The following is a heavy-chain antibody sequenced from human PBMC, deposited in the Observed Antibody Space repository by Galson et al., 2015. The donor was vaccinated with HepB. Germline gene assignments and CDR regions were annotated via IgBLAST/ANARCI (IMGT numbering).Heavy chain of an antibody. Sequence: PALVKPTQTLTLTCTVSGFSLSNARMGVSWIRQPPGKALEWLAHIFSNDEKSYSTSLKSRLTISKDTSKSQVVLTMTNMDPVDTATYYCARVRGEEGGDAFDIWGQGTMVTVSS. CDR2: IFSNDEK. J-gene: IGHJ3*02. CDR3: ARVRGEEGGDAFDI. CDR1: GFSLSNARMG. D-gene: IGHD3-16*01. V-gene: IGHV2-26*01.